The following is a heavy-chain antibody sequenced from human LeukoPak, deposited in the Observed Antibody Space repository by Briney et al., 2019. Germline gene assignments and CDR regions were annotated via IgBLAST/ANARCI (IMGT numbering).Heavy chain of an antibody. Sequence: GGSLRLSCAASGFTFSSYSMDWIRQAPGKGLEWISYISGNGDTIYYADSVKGRFTISRDNAKNSLYLQMNSLRAGDTAVYYCASAIITMIVVVITIVDYWGQGTLVTVSS. J-gene: IGHJ4*02. CDR2: ISGNGDTI. V-gene: IGHV3-48*01. CDR1: GFTFSSYS. D-gene: IGHD3-22*01. CDR3: ASAIITMIVVVITIVDY.